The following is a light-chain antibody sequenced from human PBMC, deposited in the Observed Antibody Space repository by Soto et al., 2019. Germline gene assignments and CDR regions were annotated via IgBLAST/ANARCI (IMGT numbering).Light chain of an antibody. J-gene: IGKJ4*01. CDR2: GAS. V-gene: IGKV3-15*01. CDR3: QQYSKWPLT. CDR1: QSVISY. Sequence: EIVMTQSPATLSVSPGERATLSCRASQSVISYLAWYQQTPGQPPRLLIYGASTRATGIPARFSGSGSGTEFILSISSLQSEDVAVYYCQQYSKWPLTFGGGTKVEI.